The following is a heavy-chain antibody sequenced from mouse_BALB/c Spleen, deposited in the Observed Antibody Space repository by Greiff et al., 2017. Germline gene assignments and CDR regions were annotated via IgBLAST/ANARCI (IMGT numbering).Heavy chain of an antibody. D-gene: IGHD1-1*01. V-gene: IGHV2-9*02. CDR3: ARDRGHYGSIHFDD. CDR1: GFSLTSYG. Sequence: VKLMESGPGLVAPSQSLSITCTVSGFSLTSYGVHWVRQPPGKGLEWLGVIWAGGSTNYNSALMSRLSISKDNSKSQVFLKMNSLQTDDTAMYYCARDRGHYGSIHFDDWGQGTTLTVSS. CDR2: IWAGGST. J-gene: IGHJ2*01.